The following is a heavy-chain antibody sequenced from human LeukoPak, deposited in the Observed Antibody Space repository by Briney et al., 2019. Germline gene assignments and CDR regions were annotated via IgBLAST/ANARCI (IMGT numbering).Heavy chain of an antibody. CDR1: GFTFSSYA. CDR2: ISSSGGST. V-gene: IGHV3-23*01. J-gene: IGHJ4*02. CDR3: ARLCGSGWFTCDY. Sequence: GGSLRLSCAASGFTFSSYAMSWVRQAPGKGLEWVSGISSSGGSTVYADSVKGRFTISRDNAKNSLYLQMNSLRAEDTAVYYCARLCGSGWFTCDYWGQGTLVTVSS. D-gene: IGHD6-19*01.